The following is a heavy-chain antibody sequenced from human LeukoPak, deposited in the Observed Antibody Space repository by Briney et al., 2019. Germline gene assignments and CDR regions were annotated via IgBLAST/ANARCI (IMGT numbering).Heavy chain of an antibody. D-gene: IGHD4-17*01. Sequence: GGSLRLSCAASGLTGSHNYVSWVRQAPGKGLEWVSAIHTSGDTCYADSVKGRFTISRDTSKNTLYLQINSLRVKDTAVYYCIVFGDSNHWGQGTLITVSS. V-gene: IGHV3-53*01. J-gene: IGHJ5*02. CDR1: GLTGSHNY. CDR2: IHTSGDT. CDR3: IVFGDSNH.